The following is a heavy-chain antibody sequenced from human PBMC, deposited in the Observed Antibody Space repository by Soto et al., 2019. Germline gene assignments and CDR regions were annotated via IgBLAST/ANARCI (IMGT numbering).Heavy chain of an antibody. D-gene: IGHD3-10*01. J-gene: IGHJ6*02. CDR2: MNPNSGNT. CDR3: ARGRTWFGELLHYYYGMDV. CDR1: GYTLPSYD. V-gene: IGHV1-8*01. Sequence: ASVKVSCKASGYTLPSYDINGVRQATGQGLEWMGWMNPNSGNTGYAQKFQGRVTMTRNTSISTAYMELSSLRSEDTAVYYCARGRTWFGELLHYYYGMDVWGQGTTVTVSS.